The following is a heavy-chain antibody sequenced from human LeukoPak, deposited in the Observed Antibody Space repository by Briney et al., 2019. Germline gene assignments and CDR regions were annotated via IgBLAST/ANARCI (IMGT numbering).Heavy chain of an antibody. CDR3: ARGKPDYSDYFDY. CDR2: IYTSGPT. CDR1: GGSITPYY. V-gene: IGHV4-4*07. Sequence: SETLSLTCTVSGGSITPYYWNWIRQTAGKGLQWIGRIYTSGPTNYNPSLNSRVAMSIDASKNQFSLRLTSVTAADTAVYYCARGKPDYSDYFDYWGQGALVTVSS. J-gene: IGHJ4*02. D-gene: IGHD4-11*01.